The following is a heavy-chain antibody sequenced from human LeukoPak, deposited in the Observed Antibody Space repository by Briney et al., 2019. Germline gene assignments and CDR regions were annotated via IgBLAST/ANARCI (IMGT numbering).Heavy chain of an antibody. J-gene: IGHJ4*02. CDR3: ARAIRL. Sequence: SGGSLRLSCTASGFTFSDYIVNWVRQAPGKGLEWVSCITGISDIYYADSVKGRFTISRDNAKNSVYLQMNSLRAEDTGIYYCARAIRLWGQGTLVTVSS. CDR1: GFTFSDYI. CDR2: ITGISDI. V-gene: IGHV3-69-1*02. D-gene: IGHD1-1*01.